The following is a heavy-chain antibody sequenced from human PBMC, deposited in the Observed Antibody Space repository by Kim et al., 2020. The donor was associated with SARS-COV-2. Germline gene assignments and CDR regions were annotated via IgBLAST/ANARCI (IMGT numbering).Heavy chain of an antibody. J-gene: IGHJ6*02. V-gene: IGHV1-69*01. CDR3: ARSLDYGAYYYSGMDV. D-gene: IGHD4-17*01. Sequence: KFQGRVTITADESKSTAYMGLSSLGSEDTAVYYCARSLDYGAYYYSGMDVWGQGTTVTVSS.